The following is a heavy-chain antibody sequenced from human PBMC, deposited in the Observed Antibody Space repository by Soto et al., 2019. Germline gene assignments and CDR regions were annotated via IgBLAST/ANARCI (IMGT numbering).Heavy chain of an antibody. D-gene: IGHD3-10*01. J-gene: IGHJ6*02. CDR3: AKAGTRKYYYYGMDV. Sequence: VAVTSMDGGNKYYTDSVRGRFSISRDNSKNTLYLQMSSLRPEDTAVYYCAKAGTRKYYYYGMDVWGQGTTVTVSS. V-gene: IGHV3-30*18. CDR2: TSMDGGNK.